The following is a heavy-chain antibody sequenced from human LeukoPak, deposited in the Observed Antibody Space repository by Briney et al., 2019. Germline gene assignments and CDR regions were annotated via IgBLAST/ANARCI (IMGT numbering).Heavy chain of an antibody. CDR3: AKDRYYDSSGYGY. Sequence: RPGGSLRLSCAASGFTFSSYAMSWVRQAPGKGLEWVSAISGSGGSTYSADSAKGRFTISRDNSKNTLYLQMNSLRAEDTAVYYCAKDRYYDSSGYGYWGQGTLVTVSS. V-gene: IGHV3-23*01. J-gene: IGHJ4*02. CDR2: ISGSGGST. D-gene: IGHD3-22*01. CDR1: GFTFSSYA.